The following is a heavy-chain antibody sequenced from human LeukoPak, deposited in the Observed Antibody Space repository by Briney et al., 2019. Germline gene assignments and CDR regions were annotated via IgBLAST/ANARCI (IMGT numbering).Heavy chain of an antibody. Sequence: ASVKVSCKASGYTFTSYGITWVRQAPGQGLEWMGWINTYNGNTNYAQKLQGRASMTTDTSTSTAYMELRSLRSDDTAVYYCARNSHGYSSGWLQFNFDYWGQGTLVTVSS. D-gene: IGHD6-19*01. CDR3: ARNSHGYSSGWLQFNFDY. V-gene: IGHV1-18*01. CDR2: INTYNGNT. J-gene: IGHJ4*02. CDR1: GYTFTSYG.